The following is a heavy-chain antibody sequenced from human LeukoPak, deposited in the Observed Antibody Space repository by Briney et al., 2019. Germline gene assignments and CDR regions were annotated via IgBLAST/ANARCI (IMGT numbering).Heavy chain of an antibody. CDR2: INPSGCST. V-gene: IGHV1-46*01. CDR1: GYTFTSYY. Sequence: ASVKVSCKASGYTFTSYYMHWVRPAPGQGLEWMGIINPSGCSTSYAQKFQGRVTMTRDMSTSTVYMELSSLRSEDTAVYYCARDSPPKPVSFSHYYDSSGYFDYWGQGTLVTVSS. J-gene: IGHJ4*02. CDR3: ARDSPPKPVSFSHYYDSSGYFDY. D-gene: IGHD3-22*01.